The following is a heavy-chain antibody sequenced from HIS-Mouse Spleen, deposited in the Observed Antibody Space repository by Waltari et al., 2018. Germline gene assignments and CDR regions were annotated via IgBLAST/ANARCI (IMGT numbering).Heavy chain of an antibody. CDR1: GFTFSSYG. CDR3: AKDRGSPLYFDY. D-gene: IGHD1-26*01. Sequence: QVQLVDSGGGVVQPGRSLRLSCAASGFTFSSYGLPWARQAPGKGLEWVAVISYDGSNKYYADSVKGRFTISRDNSKNTLYLQMNSLRAEDTAVYYCAKDRGSPLYFDYWGQGTLVTVSS. V-gene: IGHV3-30*18. CDR2: ISYDGSNK. J-gene: IGHJ4*02.